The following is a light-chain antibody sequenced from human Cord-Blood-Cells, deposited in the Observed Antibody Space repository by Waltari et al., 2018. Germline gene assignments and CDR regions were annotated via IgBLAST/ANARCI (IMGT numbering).Light chain of an antibody. J-gene: IGKJ5*01. V-gene: IGKV3D-20*01. Sequence: EIVLTQSPATLSLSPGERATLSCGASQSVSSSYSAWYQQKPGLAPRLLISDASSRATGIPDRFSGSGSGTDFTLTISRLEPEDFAVYYCQQYGSSPSITFGQGTRLEIK. CDR3: QQYGSSPSIT. CDR2: DAS. CDR1: QSVSSSY.